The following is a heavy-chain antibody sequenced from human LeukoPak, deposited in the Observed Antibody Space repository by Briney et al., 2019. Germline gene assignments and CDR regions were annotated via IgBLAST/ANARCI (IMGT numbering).Heavy chain of an antibody. D-gene: IGHD1-26*01. Sequence: GGSLRLSCAAPGFTFSSYAMSWVRQAPGKGLEWVSAISGSGGSTYYADSVKGRFTISRDNSKNTLYLQMNSLRAEDTAVYYCAKAWSFRELLSSFDYWGQGTLVTVSS. CDR3: AKAWSFRELLSSFDY. V-gene: IGHV3-23*01. CDR1: GFTFSSYA. CDR2: ISGSGGST. J-gene: IGHJ4*02.